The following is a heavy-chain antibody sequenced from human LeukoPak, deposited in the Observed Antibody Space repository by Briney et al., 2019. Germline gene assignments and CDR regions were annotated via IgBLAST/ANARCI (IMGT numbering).Heavy chain of an antibody. V-gene: IGHV1-24*01. CDR2: FDPEEAKM. CDR3: TTRSGDFWSGFVN. CDR1: GTSLSELS. D-gene: IGHD3-3*01. J-gene: IGHJ1*01. Sequence: ASVTVSCKVSGTSLSELSIQWVRQAPGKGLECMGGFDPEEAKMVYAQNFQGRVTMTEDTSTQTAYMELSGLTSDDTAVYYCTTRSGDFWSGFVNWGQGTLVTVSS.